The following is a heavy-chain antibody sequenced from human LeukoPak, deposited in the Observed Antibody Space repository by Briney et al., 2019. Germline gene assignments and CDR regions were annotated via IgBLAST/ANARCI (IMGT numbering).Heavy chain of an antibody. D-gene: IGHD6-25*01. Sequence: GASVKVSCKASGYSFNSYGISWVRQAPGQGLEWMGWINTYNGDTKSAQKLQGRIIMTTDTSTSTAYMELRSLRSDDTAVYYCARDPSPLESGPYYYYMDVWGKGTTVTISS. V-gene: IGHV1-18*01. CDR2: INTYNGDT. CDR3: ARDPSPLESGPYYYYMDV. CDR1: GYSFNSYG. J-gene: IGHJ6*03.